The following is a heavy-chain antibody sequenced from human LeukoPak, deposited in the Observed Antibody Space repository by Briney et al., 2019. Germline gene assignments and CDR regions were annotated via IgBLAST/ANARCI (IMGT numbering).Heavy chain of an antibody. V-gene: IGHV4-59*01. D-gene: IGHD3-22*01. Sequence: PGGSLRLSCSASGFTFSSYAMHWVRQSPGQGLEWLAYGHHTGSSNFSPPFRSRVTTSVDASRNQFSLRLTSMTAADTAVYYCAREKEGTDHDSTAAFHYWGQGILVIVSS. J-gene: IGHJ4*02. CDR2: GHHTGSS. CDR3: AREKEGTDHDSTAAFHY. CDR1: GFTFSSYA.